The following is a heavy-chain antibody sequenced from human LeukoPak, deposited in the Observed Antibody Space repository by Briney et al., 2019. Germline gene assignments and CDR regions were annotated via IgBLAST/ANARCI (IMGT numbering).Heavy chain of an antibody. CDR2: INHSGST. J-gene: IGHJ4*02. CDR1: GGSFSGYC. CDR3: ARGPYYYGSGSYSYFDY. V-gene: IGHV4-34*01. D-gene: IGHD3-10*01. Sequence: SETLSLTCAVYGGSFSGYCWSWIRQPPGKGLEWIGEINHSGSTNYNPSLKSRVTISVDTSKNQFSLKLSSVTAADTAVYYCARGPYYYGSGSYSYFDYWGQGTLVTVSS.